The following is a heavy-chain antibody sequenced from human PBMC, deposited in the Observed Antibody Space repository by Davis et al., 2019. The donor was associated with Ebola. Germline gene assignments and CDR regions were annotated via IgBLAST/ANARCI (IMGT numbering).Heavy chain of an antibody. CDR3: VTSYLYSYGYNY. CDR1: GGSVSSYY. V-gene: IGHV4-59*08. Sequence: MPGGSLRLSCTVSGGSVSSYYWSWIRQPPGKGLEWIGYIYYGGRTNYNPSLKSRVTISVDTSQNQLSLRLSSVTAAGTAVYYCVTSYLYSYGYNYWGQGTLVTVSS. D-gene: IGHD5-18*01. J-gene: IGHJ4*02. CDR2: IYYGGRT.